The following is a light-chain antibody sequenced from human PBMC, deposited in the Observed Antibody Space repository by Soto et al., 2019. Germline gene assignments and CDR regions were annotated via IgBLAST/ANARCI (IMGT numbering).Light chain of an antibody. CDR3: QQYHNWPA. J-gene: IGKJ1*01. CDR2: GAA. Sequence: EIVLTQSPATLSVSPGERATLSCRASQSVFSSLAWFQQKPGQAPRLLIYGAATRATCIPARFSGSGSGTEFSLTISSLLSEDFAVYYCQQYHNWPAFGQGTKVEIK. V-gene: IGKV3-15*01. CDR1: QSVFSS.